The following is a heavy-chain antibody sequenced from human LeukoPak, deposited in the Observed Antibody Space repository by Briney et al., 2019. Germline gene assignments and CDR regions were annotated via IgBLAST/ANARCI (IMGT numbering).Heavy chain of an antibody. Sequence: GASVKVSCKASGYTFTGYYIHWVRQAPGHGREGMGWINPSTGGTSYAQKFQGRVTMTRDTSISTAYMELSRLKSDDTAVSYCARPPYSGSYSSGLAVYWGQGTLVTVSS. CDR3: ARPPYSGSYSSGLAVY. J-gene: IGHJ4*02. CDR1: GYTFTGYY. CDR2: INPSTGGT. V-gene: IGHV1-2*02. D-gene: IGHD1-26*01.